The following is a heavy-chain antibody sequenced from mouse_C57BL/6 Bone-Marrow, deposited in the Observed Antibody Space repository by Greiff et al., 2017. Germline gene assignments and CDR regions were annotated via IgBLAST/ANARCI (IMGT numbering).Heavy chain of an antibody. V-gene: IGHV3-1*01. CDR2: ISYSGST. CDR3: ARETWDGFMDY. D-gene: IGHD4-1*01. CDR1: GYSITSGYD. J-gene: IGHJ4*01. Sequence: EVKLEESGPGMVKPSQSLSLTCTVTGYSITSGYDWHWIRHFPGNKMEWMGYISYSGSTNYNPSLKSRISITHDTSKNHFFLTLNSVTTEDTATYYCARETWDGFMDYWGQGTSVTVSS.